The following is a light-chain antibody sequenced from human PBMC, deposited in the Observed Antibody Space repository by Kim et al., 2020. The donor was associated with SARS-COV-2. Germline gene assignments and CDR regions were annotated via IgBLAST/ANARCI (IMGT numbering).Light chain of an antibody. CDR1: QNIISY. V-gene: IGKV1-39*01. J-gene: IGKJ1*01. CDR2: GAS. CDR3: QQSLSSVRT. Sequence: ASAGDRVTFTCRASQNIISYLNWYRQKLGNAPELLIDGASTLQSGVPARFSGSGSGTDFTLTISSLQPEDFATYYCQQSLSSVRTFGQGTKVDIK.